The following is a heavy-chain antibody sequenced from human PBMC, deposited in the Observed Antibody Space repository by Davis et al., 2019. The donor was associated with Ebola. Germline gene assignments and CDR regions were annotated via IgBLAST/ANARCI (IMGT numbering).Heavy chain of an antibody. CDR2: FDPEDGET. J-gene: IGHJ5*02. D-gene: IGHD3-3*01. Sequence: ASVKVSCKVSGYTLTELSMHWVRQAPGKGLEWMGGFDPEDGETIYAQKFQGRVTMTEDTSTDTAYMELSSLRSEDTAVYYCARLYSDYDFWSRGGWFDPWGQGTLVTVSS. CDR3: ARLYSDYDFWSRGGWFDP. V-gene: IGHV1-24*01. CDR1: GYTLTELS.